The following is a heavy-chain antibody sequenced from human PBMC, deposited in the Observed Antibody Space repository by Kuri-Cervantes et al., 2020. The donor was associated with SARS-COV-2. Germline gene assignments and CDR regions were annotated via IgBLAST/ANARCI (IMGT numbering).Heavy chain of an antibody. V-gene: IGHV3-9*01. CDR3: ARGAHYYDSSSYPEWFDP. CDR2: ISWNSGSI. CDR1: GFTFDDYA. D-gene: IGHD3-22*01. Sequence: SLKISCAASGFTFDDYAMHWVRQAPGKGLEWVSGISWNSGSIGYADSVKGRFTISRDNAKNSVYLQMNSLRAEDTALYHCARGAHYYDSSSYPEWFDPWGQGTLVTVSS. J-gene: IGHJ5*02.